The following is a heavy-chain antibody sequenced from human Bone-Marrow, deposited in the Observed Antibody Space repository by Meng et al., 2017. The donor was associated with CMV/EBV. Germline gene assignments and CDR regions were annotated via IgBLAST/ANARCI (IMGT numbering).Heavy chain of an antibody. CDR3: ARASVLMVIYYYGMDV. V-gene: IGHV3-21*01. J-gene: IGHJ6*02. CDR2: ISSSSSYI. D-gene: IGHD2-8*01. CDR1: GFTFSSYS. Sequence: GGSLRLSCAASGFTFSSYSMNWVRQAPGKGLEWVSSISSSSSYIYYADPVKGRFTISRDNAKNSLYLQMNSLRAEDTAVYYCARASVLMVIYYYGMDVWGQGTTVTVSS.